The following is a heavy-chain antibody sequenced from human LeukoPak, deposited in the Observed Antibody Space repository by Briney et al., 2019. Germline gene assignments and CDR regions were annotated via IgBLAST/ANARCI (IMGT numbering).Heavy chain of an antibody. CDR1: GFTFSSYA. CDR3: ARHYYDSSGPNDY. D-gene: IGHD3-22*01. V-gene: IGHV3-23*01. J-gene: IGHJ4*02. Sequence: GGSLRLSCAASGFTFSSYAMSWVRQAPGKGLEWVSAISGSGGSTYYADSVKGRFTISRDNSKNTLYLQMNSLRAEDTAVYYCARHYYDSSGPNDYWGQGTLVTVSS. CDR2: ISGSGGST.